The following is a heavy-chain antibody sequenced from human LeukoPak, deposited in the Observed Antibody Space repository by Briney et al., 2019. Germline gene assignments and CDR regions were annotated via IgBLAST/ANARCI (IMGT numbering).Heavy chain of an antibody. D-gene: IGHD6-13*01. CDR1: GFTFSTYT. CDR2: ISSSSDYI. Sequence: SGGSLRLSCAASGFTFSTYTMNWVRQAPGRGLEWVSSISSSSDYIYYADSVRGRFIISRDDAKNSLYLQMNSLRAEDTAVYYCARVIAAAGYFDYWGREPWSPSPQ. CDR3: ARVIAAAGYFDY. V-gene: IGHV3-21*01. J-gene: IGHJ4*02.